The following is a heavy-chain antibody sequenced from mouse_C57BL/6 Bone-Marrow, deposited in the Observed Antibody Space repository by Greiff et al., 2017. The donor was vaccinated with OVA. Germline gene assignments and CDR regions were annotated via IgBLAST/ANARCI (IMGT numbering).Heavy chain of an antibody. Sequence: EVQLMESGGDLVKPGGSLKLSCAASGFTFSSYGMSWVRQTPDKRLEWVATISSGGSYTYYLDSVKGRFTISRDNAKNTLYLQMSSLMSEDTAMYDCARQGYYGSSSWFAYWGQGTLVTVSA. CDR2: ISSGGSYT. D-gene: IGHD1-1*01. CDR3: ARQGYYGSSSWFAY. J-gene: IGHJ3*01. V-gene: IGHV5-6*01. CDR1: GFTFSSYG.